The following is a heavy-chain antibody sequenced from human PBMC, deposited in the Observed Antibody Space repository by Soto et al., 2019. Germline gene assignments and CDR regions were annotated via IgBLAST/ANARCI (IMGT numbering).Heavy chain of an antibody. CDR1: GFTFSSYS. CDR2: ISSSSSYI. Sequence: PGGSLRLSCAASGFTFSSYSMNWVRQATGKGLEWVSSISSSSSYIYYADSVKGRFTISRDNAKNSLYLQMNSLRAEDTAVYYCARSGQITMIVSDYWGQGTLVTVSS. V-gene: IGHV3-21*01. J-gene: IGHJ4*02. CDR3: ARSGQITMIVSDY. D-gene: IGHD3-22*01.